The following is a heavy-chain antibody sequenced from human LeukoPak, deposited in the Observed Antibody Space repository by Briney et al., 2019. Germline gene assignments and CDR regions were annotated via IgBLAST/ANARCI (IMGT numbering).Heavy chain of an antibody. V-gene: IGHV3-30-3*01. CDR2: ISYDGSNK. D-gene: IGHD3-10*01. CDR3: ARGARFGDQERNWFDP. Sequence: PGGSLRLSCAASGFTFSSYAMHWVRQAPGKGLEWVAVISYDGSNKYYADSVKGRFTISRDNSKNTLYLQMNSLRAEDTAVYYCARGARFGDQERNWFDPWGQGTLVTVSS. J-gene: IGHJ5*02. CDR1: GFTFSSYA.